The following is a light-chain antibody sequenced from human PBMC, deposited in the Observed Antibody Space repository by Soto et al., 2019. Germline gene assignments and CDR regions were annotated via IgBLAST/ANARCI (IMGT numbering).Light chain of an antibody. J-gene: IGKJ1*01. Sequence: EIVMTQSPGTLSLSPGERATLSCRASQSVSSSTYLAWYQQKPGQAPRLLIYAVSSRATGIPDRFSGGGSGTDFTLTISRLGPEDFAVYYCQQCGSSPWTFGQGTKVDIK. CDR1: QSVSSSTY. V-gene: IGKV3-20*01. CDR2: AVS. CDR3: QQCGSSPWT.